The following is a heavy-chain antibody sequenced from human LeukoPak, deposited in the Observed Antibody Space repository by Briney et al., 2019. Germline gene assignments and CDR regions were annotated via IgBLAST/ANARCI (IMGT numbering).Heavy chain of an antibody. D-gene: IGHD1-26*01. J-gene: IGHJ4*02. CDR1: GGSISSSSYY. Sequence: SETLSLTCTVSGGSISSSSYYWGWIRQPPGKGLEWIGSLYYSGSTYYYPSLKSRVTISVDTSKNQFSLKLSSVTVADTAVYYCARLSGSYWPAGYWGQGTLVTVS. CDR3: ARLSGSYWPAGY. CDR2: LYYSGST. V-gene: IGHV4-39*01.